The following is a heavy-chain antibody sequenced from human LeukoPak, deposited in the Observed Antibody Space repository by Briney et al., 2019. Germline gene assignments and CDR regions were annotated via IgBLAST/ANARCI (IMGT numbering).Heavy chain of an antibody. CDR1: GFTFSNCA. J-gene: IGHJ4*02. Sequence: GGSLRLSCSASGFTFSNCAMHWVRQAPGKGLEYVSAISADGGGTYYADSVKGRFTISRDNSKDTLFLQMSSLRPEDTAVYYCVKRVAGSRGYDYWGQGTLVTVSS. V-gene: IGHV3-64D*06. CDR3: VKRVAGSRGYDY. D-gene: IGHD3-22*01. CDR2: ISADGGGT.